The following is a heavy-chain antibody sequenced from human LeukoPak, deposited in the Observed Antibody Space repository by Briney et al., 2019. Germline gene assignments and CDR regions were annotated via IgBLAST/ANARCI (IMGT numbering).Heavy chain of an antibody. CDR2: IKQDGSEK. D-gene: IGHD6-19*01. V-gene: IGHV3-7*01. CDR3: ARDPSSGWYLKGWFDP. J-gene: IGHJ5*02. Sequence: QPGGSLRLSCAASGFSFRDYWMSWVRQSPGKGLEWVANIKQDGSEKYYVDSVKGRFTISRDNTKNLLYLQMNSLRAEDTAVYYCARDPSSGWYLKGWFDPWGQGTLVTVSS. CDR1: GFSFRDYW.